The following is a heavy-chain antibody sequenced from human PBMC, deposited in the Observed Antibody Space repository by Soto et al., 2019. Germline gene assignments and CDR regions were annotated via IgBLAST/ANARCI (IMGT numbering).Heavy chain of an antibody. Sequence: QVQVVQSGAEVKKPGASVKVSCKASVYTFTSYVIHWVRQAPGQSLEWMGWINAGNGNTKYSQKFQGRVTITRDTSASTAYMELSSLRSEDTAVYYCARELQGLYYFDYWGQGTLVTVSS. V-gene: IGHV1-3*01. J-gene: IGHJ4*02. CDR2: INAGNGNT. D-gene: IGHD4-4*01. CDR1: VYTFTSYV. CDR3: ARELQGLYYFDY.